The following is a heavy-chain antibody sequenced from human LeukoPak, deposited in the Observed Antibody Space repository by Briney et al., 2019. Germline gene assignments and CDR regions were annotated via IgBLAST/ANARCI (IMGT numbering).Heavy chain of an antibody. J-gene: IGHJ6*02. CDR3: AKASGDNYYHGLDV. CDR2: ISGSGGTT. Sequence: GGSLRLSCVTSGFTFSSCAMSWVRQAPGKGLEYISGISGSGGTTFYADSAKGRFTISRDKSKNTLSLQMNSLRAEDTAIYYCAKASGDNYYHGLDVWGQGTTVTVSS. V-gene: IGHV3-23*01. D-gene: IGHD4-17*01. CDR1: GFTFSSCA.